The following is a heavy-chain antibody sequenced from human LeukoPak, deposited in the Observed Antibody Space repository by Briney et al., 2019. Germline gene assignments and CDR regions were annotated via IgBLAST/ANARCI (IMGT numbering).Heavy chain of an antibody. CDR2: IYSGGST. CDR1: GVTVSSNS. V-gene: IGHV3-53*01. CDR3: ARTIAVAGTEGFDY. D-gene: IGHD6-19*01. Sequence: GGSLRLSCAASGVTVSSNSMNWVRQAPGKGLEWVSVIYSGGSTYYADSVKGRFTISRDNSKNTLFLQMNSLRAEDTAVYYCARTIAVAGTEGFDYWGQGTLVTVSS. J-gene: IGHJ4*02.